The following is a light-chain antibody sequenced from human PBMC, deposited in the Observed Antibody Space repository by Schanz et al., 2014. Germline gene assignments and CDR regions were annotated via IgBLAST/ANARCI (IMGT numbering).Light chain of an antibody. CDR3: QQYNDGHPT. V-gene: IGKV3-15*01. CDR2: GAS. Sequence: EIVMTQSPATLSVSPGERATLSCRASRSVRTNLAWYQQKGGQAPRLLIYGASTRATGIPDRFSGSGSGTDFTLTISRLEPEDFAVYYCQQYNDGHPTFGQGTKVEIK. J-gene: IGKJ1*01. CDR1: RSVRTN.